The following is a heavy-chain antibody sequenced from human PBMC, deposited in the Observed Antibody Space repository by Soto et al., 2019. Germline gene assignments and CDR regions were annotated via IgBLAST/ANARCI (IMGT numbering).Heavy chain of an antibody. CDR3: ARDLRYVTIFGVVIGGMDV. CDR1: GFTFSSYS. J-gene: IGHJ6*02. V-gene: IGHV3-21*01. Sequence: PGGSLRLSCAASGFTFSSYSMNWVRQAAGKGLEWVSSISSSSSYIYYADSVKGRFTISRDNAKNSLYLQMNSLRAEDTAVYYCARDLRYVTIFGVVIGGMDVWGQGTTVTVSS. D-gene: IGHD3-3*01. CDR2: ISSSSSYI.